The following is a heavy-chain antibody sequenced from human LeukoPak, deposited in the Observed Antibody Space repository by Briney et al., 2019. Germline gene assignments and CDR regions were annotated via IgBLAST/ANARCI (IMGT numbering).Heavy chain of an antibody. D-gene: IGHD1-20*01. J-gene: IGHJ4*01. Sequence: SETLSLTCGVSGYSISRGCYWAWIRQPPGKGLEWIGTIYHIGSTYYNLSLESRVTISVDTSKNEFSLNLNSVTAADTAVYYCARAGWIITSGIDYWGHGALVTVSS. V-gene: IGHV4-38-2*01. CDR2: IYHIGST. CDR1: GYSISRGCY. CDR3: ARAGWIITSGIDY.